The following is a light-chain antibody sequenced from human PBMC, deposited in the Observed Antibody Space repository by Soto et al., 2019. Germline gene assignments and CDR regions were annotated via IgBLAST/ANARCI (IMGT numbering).Light chain of an antibody. J-gene: IGLJ3*02. CDR1: SSNIGTNY. V-gene: IGLV1-47*02. CDR3: ATWDDSLRGRV. CDR2: SNN. Sequence: QSVLTQPPSASGTPGQRVTISCSGSSSNIGTNYVYWYQQVPGTAPKLLIYSNNQRPSGVPDRFSGSKSDTSASLAIRGLRSEDEADYYCATWDDSLRGRVFGGGTKLTVL.